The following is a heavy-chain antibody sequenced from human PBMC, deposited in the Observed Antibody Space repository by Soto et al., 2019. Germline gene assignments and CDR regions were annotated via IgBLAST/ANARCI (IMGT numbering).Heavy chain of an antibody. J-gene: IGHJ6*02. CDR1: GYTFTSYA. V-gene: IGHV1-18*01. CDR3: AREGVTPYYYYGMDV. CDR2: ISTYNGDT. Sequence: ASVKVSCKASGYTFTSYAMHWVRQAPGQRLEWMGWISTYNGDTNYAQTFQGRVTMTTDTSTSTVHMEVRSLRSDDTAVYYCAREGVTPYYYYGMDVWGQGTPVTVSS. D-gene: IGHD2-21*02.